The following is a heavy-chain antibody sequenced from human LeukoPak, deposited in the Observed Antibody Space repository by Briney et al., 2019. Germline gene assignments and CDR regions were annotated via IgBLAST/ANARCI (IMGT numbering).Heavy chain of an antibody. D-gene: IGHD6-13*01. J-gene: IGHJ4*02. CDR2: ISGSGGNT. CDR3: AKRGPQVIAADFFDY. Sequence: GGSLRLSCVASGFTFSSNAMSWVRQAPGQGLDWVSSISGSGGNTYYADSVKGRFTISRDNSKNTLYLQMSSLRAEDTAVYYCAKRGPQVIAADFFDYWGPGTLVTVSS. V-gene: IGHV3-23*01. CDR1: GFTFSSNA.